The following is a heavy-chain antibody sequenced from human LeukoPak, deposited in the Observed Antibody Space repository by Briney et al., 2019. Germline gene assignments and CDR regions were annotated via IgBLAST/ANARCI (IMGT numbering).Heavy chain of an antibody. J-gene: IGHJ4*02. CDR3: AKAQYYYDSSGYPRFDY. V-gene: IGHV3-23*01. D-gene: IGHD3-22*01. Sequence: GGSLRLSCAASGFTFSSDAMSWVRQAPGKGLEWVPAISGSGGSTYYADSVKGRFTISRDNSKNTLYLQMNSLRAEDTAVYYCAKAQYYYDSSGYPRFDYWGQGTLVTVSS. CDR1: GFTFSSDA. CDR2: ISGSGGST.